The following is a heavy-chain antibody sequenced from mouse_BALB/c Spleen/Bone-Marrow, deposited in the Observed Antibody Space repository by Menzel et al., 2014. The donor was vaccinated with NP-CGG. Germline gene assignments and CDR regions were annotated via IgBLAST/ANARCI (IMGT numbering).Heavy chain of an antibody. J-gene: IGHJ3*01. CDR3: ARGYFAY. D-gene: IGHD2-14*01. CDR2: INPSNGRT. V-gene: IGHV1S81*02. Sequence: QVQLQQSGAELVKPGASVKLSCKASGYTFTSYWMHWVKQRPGQGLEWIGEINPSNGRTNYNEKFKSRATLTVDKSSSTAYMQLSSLTSEDSAVYYCARGYFAYWGQGTLVTGSA. CDR1: GYTFTSYW.